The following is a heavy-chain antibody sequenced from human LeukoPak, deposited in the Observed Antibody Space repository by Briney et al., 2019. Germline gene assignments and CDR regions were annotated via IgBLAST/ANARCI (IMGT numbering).Heavy chain of an antibody. CDR2: IYTSGST. CDR3: ARAGYCSGGSCYSRGHWFDP. J-gene: IGHJ5*02. D-gene: IGHD2-15*01. V-gene: IGHV4-4*07. Sequence: SETLSLTCTVSGGSISSYYWSWIRQPAGKGLEWIGRIYTSGSTNYNPSLKSRVTMSVDTSKNKFSLKLSSVTAAGMAWYYCARAGYCSGGSCYSRGHWFDPWGQGTLVTVSS. CDR1: GGSISSYY.